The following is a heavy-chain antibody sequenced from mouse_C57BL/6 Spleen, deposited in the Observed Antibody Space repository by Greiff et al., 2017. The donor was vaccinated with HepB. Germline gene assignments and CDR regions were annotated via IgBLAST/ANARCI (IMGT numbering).Heavy chain of an antibody. J-gene: IGHJ2*01. CDR1: GYTFTEYT. V-gene: IGHV1-62-2*01. CDR2: FYPGSGSI. D-gene: IGHD2-5*01. CDR3: ARPSYYSNYEGYYFDY. Sequence: QVQLQQSGAELVKPGASVKLSCKASGYTFTEYTIHWVKQRSGQGLEWIGWFYPGSGSIKYNEKFKYKATLTADKSSSTVYMELSRLTSEDSAVYFCARPSYYSNYEGYYFDYWGQGTTLTVSS.